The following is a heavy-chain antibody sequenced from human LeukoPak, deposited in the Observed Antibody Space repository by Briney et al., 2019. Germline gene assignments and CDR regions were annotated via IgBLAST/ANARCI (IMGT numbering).Heavy chain of an antibody. CDR1: GFTFSSYS. D-gene: IGHD6-13*01. V-gene: IGHV3-23*01. CDR2: ISGSGGST. CDR3: AKVGVEQQLAPAPFDY. J-gene: IGHJ4*02. Sequence: GGSLRLSCAASGFTFSSYSMNWVRQAPGKGLEWVSAISGSGGSTYYADSVKGRSTISRDNSKNTLYLQMNSLRAEDTAVYYCAKVGVEQQLAPAPFDYWGQGTLVTVSS.